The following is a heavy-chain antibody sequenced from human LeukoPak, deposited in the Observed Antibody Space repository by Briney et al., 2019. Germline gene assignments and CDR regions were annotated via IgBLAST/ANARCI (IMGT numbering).Heavy chain of an antibody. CDR1: GFTFSSYA. CDR3: AKIQLRDIVVVPAAFDY. Sequence: GGSLRLSCAASGFTFSSYAMSWVRQAPGKGLEWVSAISGSGGSTYYADSVKGRFTISRDNSKNTLYLQMNSLRAEDTAVYYCAKIQLRDIVVVPAAFDYWGQGTLVTVSS. J-gene: IGHJ4*02. V-gene: IGHV3-23*01. CDR2: ISGSGGST. D-gene: IGHD2-2*01.